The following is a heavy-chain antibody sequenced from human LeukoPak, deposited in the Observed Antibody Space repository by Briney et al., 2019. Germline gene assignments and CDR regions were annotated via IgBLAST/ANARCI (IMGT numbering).Heavy chain of an antibody. V-gene: IGHV3-7*01. D-gene: IGHD2-15*01. CDR3: ASDRSGGSCYECWFDP. CDR2: IKQDGSEK. Sequence: GGSLRLSCAASGFTFSSYWMSWVRQAPGKGLEWVANIKQDGSEKYYVDSVKGRSTISRDNAKNSLYLQMNSLRAEDTAVYYCASDRSGGSCYECWFDPWSQGTLVTVSS. J-gene: IGHJ5*02. CDR1: GFTFSSYW.